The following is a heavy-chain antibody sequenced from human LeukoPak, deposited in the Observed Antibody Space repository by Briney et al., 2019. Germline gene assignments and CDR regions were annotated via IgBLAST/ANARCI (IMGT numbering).Heavy chain of an antibody. CDR3: ARKSVVPAARGSLDY. Sequence: GGSLRLSCAASGFTFSDYYMSWIRQAPGKGLEWVSHISSSGSTIYYEDSVKGRFTISRDNAKNSLYLQMNSLRAEDTAVYYCARKSVVPAARGSLDYWGQGTLVTVSS. CDR1: GFTFSDYY. J-gene: IGHJ4*02. CDR2: ISSSGSTI. V-gene: IGHV3-11*01. D-gene: IGHD2-2*01.